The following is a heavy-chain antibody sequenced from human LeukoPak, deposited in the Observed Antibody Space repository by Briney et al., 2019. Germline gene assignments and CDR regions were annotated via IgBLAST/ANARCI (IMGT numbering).Heavy chain of an antibody. J-gene: IGHJ4*02. CDR2: IWYDGSNK. D-gene: IGHD2-21*02. Sequence: GGSLRLSCAASGFTSSSYGMHWVRQAPGKGLEWVAVIWYDGSNKYYADSVKGRFTISRDNSKNTLYLQMNSLRAEDTAVYYCARDKGVVVTAIGYFDYWGQGTLVTVSS. CDR3: ARDKGVVVTAIGYFDY. CDR1: GFTSSSYG. V-gene: IGHV3-33*01.